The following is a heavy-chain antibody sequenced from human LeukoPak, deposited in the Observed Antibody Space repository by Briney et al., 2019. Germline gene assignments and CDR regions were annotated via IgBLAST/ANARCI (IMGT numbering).Heavy chain of an antibody. D-gene: IGHD3-22*01. V-gene: IGHV3-43*02. CDR2: ISGDGGST. CDR1: GFTFDDYA. CDR3: AKDSSGYYYVFQH. Sequence: GGSLRLSCAASGFTFDDYAMHWVRQAPGKGLEWVSLISGDGGSTYYGDSVKGRFTISRDNSKNSLYLQMNSLGTEDTALYYCAKDSSGYYYVFQHWGQGTLVTASP. J-gene: IGHJ1*01.